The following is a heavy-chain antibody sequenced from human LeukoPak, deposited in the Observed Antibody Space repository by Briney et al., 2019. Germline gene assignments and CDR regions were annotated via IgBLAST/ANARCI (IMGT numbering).Heavy chain of an antibody. CDR2: IYTSGST. V-gene: IGHV4-61*02. Sequence: SQTLSLTCAVSGGSISSGGYSWSWIRQPAGKGLEWIGRIYTSGSTNYNPSLKSRVTMSVDTSKSQFSLKLSSVTAADTAVYYCARDRADYVWGSYRYRVFDYWGQGTLVTVSS. D-gene: IGHD3-16*02. CDR3: ARDRADYVWGSYRYRVFDY. J-gene: IGHJ4*02. CDR1: GGSISSGGYS.